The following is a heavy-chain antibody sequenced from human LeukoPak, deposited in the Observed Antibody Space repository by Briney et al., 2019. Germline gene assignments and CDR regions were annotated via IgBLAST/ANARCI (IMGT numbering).Heavy chain of an antibody. CDR2: ISYDGSNK. D-gene: IGHD6-6*01. Sequence: GGSLRLSCAASGFTFSSYAMHWVRQAPGKGLEWVAVISYDGSNKYYADSVKGRFTISRDNSKNTLYLQMNSLRAEDTAVYYCARSSMYSSSSLGDYWGQGTLVTVSS. CDR3: ARSSMYSSSSLGDY. V-gene: IGHV3-30-3*01. CDR1: GFTFSSYA. J-gene: IGHJ4*02.